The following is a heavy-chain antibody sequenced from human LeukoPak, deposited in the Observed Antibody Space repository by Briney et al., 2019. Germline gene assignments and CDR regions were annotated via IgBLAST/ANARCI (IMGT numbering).Heavy chain of an antibody. D-gene: IGHD7-27*01. Sequence: PSETLSLTCTVSGGSISSSSYYWGWIRQPPGKGLEWIVSIYYSGSTYYNPSLKSRVTISVDTSKNQFSLKLSSVTAADTAVYYCARAPVGNGPDYWGQGTLVTVSS. CDR3: ARAPVGNGPDY. J-gene: IGHJ4*02. V-gene: IGHV4-39*01. CDR2: IYYSGST. CDR1: GGSISSSSYY.